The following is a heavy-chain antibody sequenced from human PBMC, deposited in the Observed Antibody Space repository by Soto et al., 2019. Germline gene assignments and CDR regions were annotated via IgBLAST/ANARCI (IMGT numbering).Heavy chain of an antibody. CDR2: IYWDDDK. CDR3: AHSHSITMVRGVIIPYFDY. CDR1: GFSLSTSGVG. D-gene: IGHD3-10*01. Sequence: QITLKESGPTLVKPTQTLTLTCTFSGFSLSTSGVGVGWIRQPPGKALEWLALIYWDDDKRYSPSLKSRLTITKDTSKNQAVLTMTNMDPVDTATYYCAHSHSITMVRGVIIPYFDYWGQGTLVTVSS. V-gene: IGHV2-5*02. J-gene: IGHJ4*02.